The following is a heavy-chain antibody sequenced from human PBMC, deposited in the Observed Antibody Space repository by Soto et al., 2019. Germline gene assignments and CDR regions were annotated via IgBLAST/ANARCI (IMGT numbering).Heavy chain of an antibody. J-gene: IGHJ4*02. Sequence: WSLRLSCAASVFAFSSYGMHWVRQAPCKGLEWVAVISYDGSNKYYADSVKGRFTISRDNSKNTLYLQMNSLRAEDTAVYYCAKGYYGGLTMIVVVEYWGQATRVIVSS. CDR2: ISYDGSNK. CDR1: VFAFSSYG. CDR3: AKGYYGGLTMIVVVEY. D-gene: IGHD3-22*01. V-gene: IGHV3-30*18.